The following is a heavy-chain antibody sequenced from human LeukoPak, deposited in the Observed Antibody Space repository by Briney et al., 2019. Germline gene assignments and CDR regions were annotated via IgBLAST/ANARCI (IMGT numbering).Heavy chain of an antibody. CDR1: GGSISSGGYY. D-gene: IGHD5-18*01. CDR3: ARAIQASLQPRFDP. CDR2: IYYSGST. J-gene: IGHJ5*02. V-gene: IGHV4-31*03. Sequence: SETLSLTCTVSGGSISSGGYYWNWIRQHPGKGLEWIGYIYYSGSTYYNPSLKSRVTISVDTSKNQFSLKLSSVTAADTAVYYCARAIQASLQPRFDPWGQGTLVTVSS.